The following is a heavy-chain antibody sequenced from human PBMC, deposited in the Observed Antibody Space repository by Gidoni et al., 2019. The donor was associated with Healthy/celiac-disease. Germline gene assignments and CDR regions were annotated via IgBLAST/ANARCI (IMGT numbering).Heavy chain of an antibody. D-gene: IGHD3-22*01. V-gene: IGHV4-59*08. Sequence: QVQLQESGPGLVKPSETLSLTCTVSGGSISRYYWSWIRQPPGKGLEWIGYIYYSGSTNYNPSLKSRVTISVDTSKNQFSLKLSSVTAADTAVYYCARHGYYDSSGYLPDFDYWGQGTLVTVSS. CDR2: IYYSGST. J-gene: IGHJ4*02. CDR3: ARHGYYDSSGYLPDFDY. CDR1: GGSISRYY.